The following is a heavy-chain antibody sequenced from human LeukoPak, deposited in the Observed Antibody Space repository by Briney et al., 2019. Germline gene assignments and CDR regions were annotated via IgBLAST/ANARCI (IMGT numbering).Heavy chain of an antibody. CDR1: GGSISSSNW. J-gene: IGHJ3*02. CDR3: ASRSRQYYYDSSGYPLDAFDI. CDR2: IYHSGST. V-gene: IGHV4-4*02. Sequence: KPSETLSLTCAVSGGSISSSNWWSWVRQPPGKGLEWIGEIYHSGSTNYNPSLKSRVTIPVDKSKNQFSLKLSSVTAADTAVYYCASRSRQYYYDSSGYPLDAFDIWGQGTMVTVSS. D-gene: IGHD3-22*01.